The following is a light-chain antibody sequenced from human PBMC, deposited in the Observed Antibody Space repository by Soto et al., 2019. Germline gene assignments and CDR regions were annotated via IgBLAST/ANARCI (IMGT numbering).Light chain of an antibody. J-gene: IGKJ1*01. CDR2: DAS. V-gene: IGKV3-11*01. Sequence: TQSPSTLSSSVGDRVTITCRASQSVSSCLAWYQQKPGQAPRLLIYDASNRATGIPARFSGSGSGTDFTLTISSLEPEDFAVYYCQQRSSWWTFGQGTIVDIK. CDR1: QSVSSC. CDR3: QQRSSWWT.